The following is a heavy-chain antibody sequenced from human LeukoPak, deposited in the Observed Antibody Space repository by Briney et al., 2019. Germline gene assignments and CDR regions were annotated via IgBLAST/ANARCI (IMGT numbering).Heavy chain of an antibody. Sequence: GGSLRLSCAASGFTLSTYNMNWIRQAPGKGLEWVPSISSGSDYMFYADSVKGRFTISGDNAKNSLYLQMNSLRDDDTGVYYCARDVAVAGGVNRFDPWGQGALVTVSS. CDR3: ARDVAVAGGVNRFDP. D-gene: IGHD6-19*01. CDR2: ISSGSDYM. V-gene: IGHV3-21*01. J-gene: IGHJ5*02. CDR1: GFTLSTYN.